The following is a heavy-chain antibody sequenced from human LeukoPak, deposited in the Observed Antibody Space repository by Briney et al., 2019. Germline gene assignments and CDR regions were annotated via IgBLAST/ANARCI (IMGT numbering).Heavy chain of an antibody. CDR2: ISGDGTAR. CDR3: VRGRGSYGWFDP. D-gene: IGHD3-10*01. J-gene: IGHJ5*02. V-gene: IGHV3-74*01. CDR1: GFTSSSYW. Sequence: GGSLRLSCAASGFTSSSYWMHWVRQVPGKGLVWVSRISGDGTARNYTDSVKGRFTISRDDAKNTVDLQMNSLRGEDTAVYYCVRGRGSYGWFDPWGQGTLVTVSS.